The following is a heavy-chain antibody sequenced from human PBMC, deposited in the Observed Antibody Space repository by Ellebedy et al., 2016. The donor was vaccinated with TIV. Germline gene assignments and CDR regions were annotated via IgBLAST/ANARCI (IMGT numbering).Heavy chain of an antibody. CDR3: ARDPGIAVAGTVPPNIGFDL. Sequence: GESLKISCAASGFTFSDYGFHWVRQAPGKGLEWVAFIWCDGSIEYYADSVKGRFTLSRDNSKNTLYLQMNSLRAEDTAVYHCARDPGIAVAGTVPPNIGFDLWGQGTLLTVSS. CDR1: GFTFSDYG. V-gene: IGHV3-33*01. D-gene: IGHD6-19*01. CDR2: IWCDGSIE. J-gene: IGHJ4*02.